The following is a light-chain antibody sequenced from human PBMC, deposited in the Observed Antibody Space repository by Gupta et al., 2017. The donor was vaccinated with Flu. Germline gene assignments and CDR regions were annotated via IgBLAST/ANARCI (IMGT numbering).Light chain of an antibody. J-gene: IGLJ3*02. CDR3: QSYDISLSGSV. V-gene: IGLV1-40*01. CDR2: GNN. Sequence: QSVLTQPPSVSGAPGQRLTISCTGSSSNSGAGYDVHWYQQLPGTAPKLLIYGNNNRPSGVPDRFSGSKSGTSASLAITGLQAEDEADYYCQSYDISLSGSVFGGGTKLTVL. CDR1: SSNSGAGYD.